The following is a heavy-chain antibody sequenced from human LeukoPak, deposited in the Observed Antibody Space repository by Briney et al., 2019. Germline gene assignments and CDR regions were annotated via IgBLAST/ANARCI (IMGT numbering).Heavy chain of an antibody. J-gene: IGHJ5*02. CDR3: ARSVHNWFDP. CDR1: GGSISSYY. V-gene: IGHV4-4*07. D-gene: IGHD3-10*02. CDR2: IYTSGST. Sequence: ETLXLXXXXXGGSISSYYWSWIRQPAGKGLEWIGRIYTSGSTNYNPSLKSRVTMSVETSKNQFSLKVSAVTGADTAVYYCARSVHNWFDPWGQGTLVTVSS.